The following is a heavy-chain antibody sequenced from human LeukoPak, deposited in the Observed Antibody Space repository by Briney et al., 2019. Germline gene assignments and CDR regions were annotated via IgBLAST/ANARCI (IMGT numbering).Heavy chain of an antibody. CDR3: ARDRPDSMSSFDY. V-gene: IGHV4-59*01. D-gene: IGHD3-22*01. CDR2: IYYSGST. Sequence: SETLSLTCTVSGGSISSYYWSWIRQPPGKGLEWIGYIYYSGSTNYNPSLKSRVTISVDTSKNQFSLKLSSVTAADTAVYYCARDRPDSMSSFDYWGQGTLVTVSS. CDR1: GGSISSYY. J-gene: IGHJ4*02.